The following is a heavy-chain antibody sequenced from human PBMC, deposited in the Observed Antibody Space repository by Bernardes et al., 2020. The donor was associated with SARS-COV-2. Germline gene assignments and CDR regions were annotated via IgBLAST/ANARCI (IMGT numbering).Heavy chain of an antibody. D-gene: IGHD6-13*01. CDR3: GKEGTAGGRPYYYGMAV. Sequence: GGSLRLSCVASGFIFNFFSMNWVRQAPGKGLEWVSVISCTGVNTHYADSVRGRFTISRDNSKNTLYLQMSSLSAEDTAVYYCGKEGTAGGRPYYYGMAVWGQGTTVTVAS. V-gene: IGHV3-23*01. CDR2: ISCTGVNT. CDR1: GFIFNFFS. J-gene: IGHJ6*02.